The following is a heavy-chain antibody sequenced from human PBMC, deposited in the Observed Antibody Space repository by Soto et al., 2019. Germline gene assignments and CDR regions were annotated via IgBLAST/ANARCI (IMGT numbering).Heavy chain of an antibody. V-gene: IGHV1-18*01. Sequence: QVQLVQSGAEVKKPGASVKVSCKSSGYTFTSYGIAWVRQAPGQGLEWMGWISAYNANTNYAQSLQGRVTMTTDTSTSKAYMELRGLRSDDTAVYYFARGVGVTMEGEFDYWGQGTLVTFSS. CDR2: ISAYNANT. CDR3: ARGVGVTMEGEFDY. J-gene: IGHJ4*02. CDR1: GYTFTSYG. D-gene: IGHD3-16*01.